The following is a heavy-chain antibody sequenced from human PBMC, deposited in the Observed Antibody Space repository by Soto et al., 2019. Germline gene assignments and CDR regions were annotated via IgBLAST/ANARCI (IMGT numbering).Heavy chain of an antibody. CDR1: GFTFSDSW. D-gene: IGHD2-15*01. Sequence: PGGSLRLSCVASGFTFSDSWMTWVRQVPGKGLEWVANINRDGTMTNYVDSMGGRFAISRDNPRSSVYLHMTNLRTEDTAIYHCVKESRSSGSWWGQGTLVTVPS. J-gene: IGHJ4*02. V-gene: IGHV3-7*01. CDR3: VKESRSSGSW. CDR2: INRDGTMT.